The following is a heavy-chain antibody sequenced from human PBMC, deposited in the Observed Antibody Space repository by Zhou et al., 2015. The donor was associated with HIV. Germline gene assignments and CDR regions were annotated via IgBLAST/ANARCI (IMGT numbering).Heavy chain of an antibody. D-gene: IGHD6-19*01. Sequence: QVQLVQSGPEVKKPGSSVKVSCKASRGTFSTFGVSWVRQAPGQGLEWMGGIIPVLPTPSYSEKFQGRVTISADESPSTVYMELSGLRFEDTAVYYCASPPSGWYTGEDVLEKWGQGTMVTVSS. V-gene: IGHV1-69*01. CDR2: IIPVLPTP. CDR3: ASPPSGWYTGEDVLEK. CDR1: RGTFSTFG. J-gene: IGHJ3*01.